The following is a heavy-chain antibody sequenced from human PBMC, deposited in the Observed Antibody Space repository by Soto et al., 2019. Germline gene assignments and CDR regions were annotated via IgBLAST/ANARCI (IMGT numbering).Heavy chain of an antibody. Sequence: TGGSLRLSCAASGFTFSSYGMHWVRQAPGKGLEWVAVISYDGSNKYYADSVKGRFTISRDNSKNTLYLQMNSLRAEDTAVYYCAKDLRRYYYDSSGYPGDYWGQGTLVAVSS. V-gene: IGHV3-30*18. CDR1: GFTFSSYG. CDR2: ISYDGSNK. D-gene: IGHD3-22*01. CDR3: AKDLRRYYYDSSGYPGDY. J-gene: IGHJ4*02.